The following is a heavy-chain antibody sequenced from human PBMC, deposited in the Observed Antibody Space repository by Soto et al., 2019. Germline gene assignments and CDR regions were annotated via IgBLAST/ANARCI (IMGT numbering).Heavy chain of an antibody. Sequence: TLSLTCIGSGESISSSSYYWGWIRQPPGKGLEWIGSIYYGGHTYYNPSFKSRVTISIDTSKNQFSLKLSSVTATDTAVYYCARQRTTVVTQAYFDNWGQGALVTVSS. V-gene: IGHV4-39*01. D-gene: IGHD2-21*02. J-gene: IGHJ4*02. CDR3: ARQRTTVVTQAYFDN. CDR2: IYYGGHT. CDR1: GESISSSSYY.